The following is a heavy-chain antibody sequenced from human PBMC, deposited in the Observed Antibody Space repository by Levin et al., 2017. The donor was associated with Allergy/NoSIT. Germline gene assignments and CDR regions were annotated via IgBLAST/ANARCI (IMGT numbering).Heavy chain of an antibody. J-gene: IGHJ4*02. D-gene: IGHD3-9*01. V-gene: IGHV3-30*18. Sequence: GGSLRLSCAASGFTFSSYGMHWVRQAPGKGLEWVAVISYDGSNKYYADSVKGRFTISRDNSKNTLYLQMNSLRAEDTAVYYCAKEGKGYPLLTGYFDYWGQGTLVTVSS. CDR1: GFTFSSYG. CDR2: ISYDGSNK. CDR3: AKEGKGYPLLTGYFDY.